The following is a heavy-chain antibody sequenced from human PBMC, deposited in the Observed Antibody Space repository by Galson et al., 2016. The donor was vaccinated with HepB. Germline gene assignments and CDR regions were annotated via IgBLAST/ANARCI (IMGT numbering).Heavy chain of an antibody. J-gene: IGHJ3*02. V-gene: IGHV1-69*13. D-gene: IGHD1-14*01. CDR1: GGTFSNYI. Sequence: SVKVSCKASGGTFSNYIIRWVRQAPGHGLEWMGVIIPIFATPNYAQKFQGRVTITADESTSTAYMELSRLSSEDTAMYYCARGRNRGYPPRGPFDIWGQGTLVTVSS. CDR3: ARGRNRGYPPRGPFDI. CDR2: IIPIFATP.